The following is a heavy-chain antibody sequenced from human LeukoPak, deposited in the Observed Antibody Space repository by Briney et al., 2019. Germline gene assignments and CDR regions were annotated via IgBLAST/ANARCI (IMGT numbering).Heavy chain of an antibody. Sequence: GGSLRLSCAASGFTVSSNYMSWVRQAPGKGLEWVSVIYSGGSTYYADSVKGRFTISRDNSKNTLYLQMNSPRAEDTAVYYCARDLVRNYYYYGMDVWGQGTTVTVSS. CDR2: IYSGGST. V-gene: IGHV3-53*01. CDR3: ARDLVRNYYYYGMDV. CDR1: GFTVSSNY. J-gene: IGHJ6*02. D-gene: IGHD3-16*01.